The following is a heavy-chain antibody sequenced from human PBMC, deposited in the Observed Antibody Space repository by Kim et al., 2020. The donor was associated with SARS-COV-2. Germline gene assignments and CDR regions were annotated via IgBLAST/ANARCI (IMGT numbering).Heavy chain of an antibody. CDR1: GYTFTGYY. CDR3: ARSQTLYDSSLSPLYAFDI. J-gene: IGHJ3*02. CDR2: INPNSGGT. V-gene: IGHV1-2*04. D-gene: IGHD3-22*01. Sequence: ASVKVSCKASGYTFTGYYMHWVRQAPGQGLEWMGWINPNSGGTNYAQKFQGWVTMTRDTSISTAYMELSRLRSDDTAVYYCARSQTLYDSSLSPLYAFDIWGQGTMVTVSS.